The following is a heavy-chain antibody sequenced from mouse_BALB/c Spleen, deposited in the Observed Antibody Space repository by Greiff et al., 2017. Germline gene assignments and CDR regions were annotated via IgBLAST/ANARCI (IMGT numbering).Heavy chain of an antibody. CDR1: GFTFSSYA. V-gene: IGHV5-6-5*01. Sequence: EVMLVESGGGLVKPGGSLKLSCAASGFTFSSYAMSWVRQTPEKRLEWVASISSGGSTYYPDSVKGRFTISRDNARNILYLQMSSLRSEDTAMYYCARGLWDLYSGDYYYYAMDYWGQGTSVTVSS. CDR3: ARGLWDLYSGDYYYYAMDY. J-gene: IGHJ4*01. CDR2: ISSGGST. D-gene: IGHD2-1*01.